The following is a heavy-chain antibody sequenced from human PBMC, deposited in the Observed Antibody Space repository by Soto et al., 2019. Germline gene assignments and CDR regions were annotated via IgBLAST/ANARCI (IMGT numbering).Heavy chain of an antibody. CDR1: GGSISTYY. V-gene: IGHV4-59*01. D-gene: IGHD3-3*01. CDR2: IYYNGRT. Sequence: QVQLQESGPGLVKPSETLSLTCTVSGGSISTYYWSWIRQPPGKGLEWIGYIYYNGRTNYNPSLESRVTISLDTSKSRFSLKLSSVSAADTAVYYCARDGSGYDFWSGPYFFDYWGPGTLVTVSS. CDR3: ARDGSGYDFWSGPYFFDY. J-gene: IGHJ4*02.